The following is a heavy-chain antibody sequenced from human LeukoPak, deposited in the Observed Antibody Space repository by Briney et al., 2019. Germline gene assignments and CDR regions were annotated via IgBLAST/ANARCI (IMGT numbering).Heavy chain of an antibody. CDR3: ARGYYYDNSGLFDY. Sequence: GGSLRLSCAASGFTFDDYAMHWVRQAPGKGLEWVSLISGDGGSTYYADSVKGRFTISRDNSKNSLYLQMNSLRAEDTALYYCARGYYYDNSGLFDYWGQGTLVTVSS. J-gene: IGHJ4*02. V-gene: IGHV3-43*02. CDR1: GFTFDDYA. D-gene: IGHD3-22*01. CDR2: ISGDGGST.